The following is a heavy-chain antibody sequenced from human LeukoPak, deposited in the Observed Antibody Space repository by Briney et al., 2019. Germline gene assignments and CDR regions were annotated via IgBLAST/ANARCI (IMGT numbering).Heavy chain of an antibody. CDR2: INPNSGGT. Sequence: ASVKVSCKASGYTFTVYYMHSVRQAPGQGLEWMGWINPNSGGTNYAQKFQGRVTMTRDTSISTAYMELSRLRSDDTAVYYCARGVQDDYYVYVMDVGGQGTTVTVSS. CDR3: ARGVQDDYYVYVMDV. V-gene: IGHV1-2*02. CDR1: GYTFTVYY. J-gene: IGHJ6*02.